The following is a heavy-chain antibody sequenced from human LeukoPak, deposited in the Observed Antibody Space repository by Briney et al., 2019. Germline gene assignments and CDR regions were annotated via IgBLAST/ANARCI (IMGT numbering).Heavy chain of an antibody. D-gene: IGHD6-13*01. CDR1: GYTFTGYY. CDR3: ARAEGYSSSWYYSYYYYGMDV. V-gene: IGHV1-2*02. J-gene: IGHJ6*02. CDR2: INPNSGGT. Sequence: GASVKVSCKASGYTFTGYYMHWVRHAPGQGLELMGWINPNSGGTNYAQKFQGRVTMTRDTSTSTAYMELSRLRSDDTAVYYCARAEGYSSSWYYSYYYYGMDVWGQGTTVTVSS.